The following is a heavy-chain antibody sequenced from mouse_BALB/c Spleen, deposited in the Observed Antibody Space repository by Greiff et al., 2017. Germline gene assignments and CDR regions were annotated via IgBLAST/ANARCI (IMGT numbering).Heavy chain of an antibody. V-gene: IGHV3-2*02. CDR2: ISYSGST. CDR3: ARGGFYYAMDG. J-gene: IGHJ4*01. Sequence: DVKLQESGPGLVKPSQSLSLTCTVTGYSITSDYAWNWIRQFPGNKLEWMGYISYSGSTSYNPSLKSRISITRDTSKNQFFLQLNSVTTEDTATDYCARGGFYYAMDGGGQGTSVTGSS. CDR1: GYSITSDYA.